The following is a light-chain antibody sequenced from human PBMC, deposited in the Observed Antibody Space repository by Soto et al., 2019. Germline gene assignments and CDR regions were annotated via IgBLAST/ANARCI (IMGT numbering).Light chain of an antibody. CDR3: LQDYGDSWT. CDR1: QSLDNC. CDR2: DAS. Sequence: GDRVTITCRARQSLDNCLAWYQQKPGKAPKLLIYDASSLESGVPSRFSGSGSETEFTLTISSLLPEDFASYYCLQDYGDSWTFGQGTKVDIK. V-gene: IGKV1-5*01. J-gene: IGKJ1*01.